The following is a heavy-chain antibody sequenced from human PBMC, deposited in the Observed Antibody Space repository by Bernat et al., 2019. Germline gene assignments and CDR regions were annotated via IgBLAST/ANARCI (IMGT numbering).Heavy chain of an antibody. J-gene: IGHJ4*02. CDR3: ARNRVVRGVIKTVDY. CDR1: GYSFTSYW. V-gene: IGHV5-51*01. Sequence: EVQLVQSGAEVKKPGESLKISCKGSGYSFTSYWIGWVRQMPGKGLEWMGIIYPGDSDTRYSPSFQGRVTSKADEAISTGYLEWSRLKASETAVYYCARNRVVRGVIKTVDYWGQGTLVTVSS. D-gene: IGHD3-10*01. CDR2: IYPGDSDT.